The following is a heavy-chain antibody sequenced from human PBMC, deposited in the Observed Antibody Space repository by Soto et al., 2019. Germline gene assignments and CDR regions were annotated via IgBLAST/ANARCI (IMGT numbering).Heavy chain of an antibody. CDR2: IDWDDDK. J-gene: IGHJ4*02. V-gene: IGHV2-70*01. Sequence: SRPTLVNPTQARTLTCTFSGFSISTSGMCVSWIRQPPGKALEWLALIDWDDDKYYSTSLKTRLTISKDTSKNQVVLTMTNMDPVDTATYYCARIIDSGYAFDYWGQGTLVTVSS. CDR3: ARIIDSGYAFDY. CDR1: GFSISTSGMC. D-gene: IGHD5-12*01.